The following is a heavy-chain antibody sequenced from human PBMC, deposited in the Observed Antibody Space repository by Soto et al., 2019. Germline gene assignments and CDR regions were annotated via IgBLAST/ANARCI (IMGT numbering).Heavy chain of an antibody. J-gene: IGHJ3*01. CDR2: IYWSGDE. CDR3: ARGIATRPVFAFDV. D-gene: IGHD6-6*01. V-gene: IGHV2-5*01. Sequence: GSGPTLVNPTQTLTLTCSFSGFSLTTSGVGVGWIRQPPGKALEWLAHIYWSGDEHYRPSLKSGLSIMKAASKNQVVLTMTNMDPVDTATYYCARGIATRPVFAFDVWGQGTMVTVSS. CDR1: GFSLTTSGVG.